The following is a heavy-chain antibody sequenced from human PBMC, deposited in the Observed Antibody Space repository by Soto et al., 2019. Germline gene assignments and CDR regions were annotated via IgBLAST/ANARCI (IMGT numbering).Heavy chain of an antibody. V-gene: IGHV4-59*01. CDR2: IYYSGST. D-gene: IGHD3-22*01. CDR1: GGSISGYY. CDR3: ASSAPDYYYDSSGFDN. J-gene: IGHJ4*02. Sequence: SETLSLTCTVSGGSISGYYWSWIRQPPGKGLEWIGNIYYSGSTNYKPSLKSRVTISVDTSKNQFSLKLSSVTAADTAVYYCASSAPDYYYDSSGFDNWGQGALVTVSS.